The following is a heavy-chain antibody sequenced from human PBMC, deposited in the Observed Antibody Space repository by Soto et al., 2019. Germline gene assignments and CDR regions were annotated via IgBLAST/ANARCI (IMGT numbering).Heavy chain of an antibody. J-gene: IGHJ6*02. Sequence: ASVKVSCKASGGTFSSYAISWVRQAPGQGLEWMGGIIPIFGTANYAQKFQGRVTITADESTSTAYMELSSLRSEDTAVYYCARDGGIAVAENYSYYYGMDVWGQRTSVTVSS. CDR3: ARDGGIAVAENYSYYYGMDV. D-gene: IGHD6-19*01. CDR2: IIPIFGTA. V-gene: IGHV1-69*13. CDR1: GGTFSSYA.